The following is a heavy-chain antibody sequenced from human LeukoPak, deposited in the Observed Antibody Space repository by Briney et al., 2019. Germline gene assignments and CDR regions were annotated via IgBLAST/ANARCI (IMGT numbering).Heavy chain of an antibody. J-gene: IGHJ4*02. Sequence: GGSLRLSCAASGFTFSSYAMHWVRQAPGKGLEWVAVIWYDGSNKYYADSVKGRFTISRDNSKNTLYLQMNSLRAEDTAVYYCARPEAGYSSGWSPGYWGQGTLVTVSS. CDR1: GFTFSSYA. CDR3: ARPEAGYSSGWSPGY. CDR2: IWYDGSNK. V-gene: IGHV3-33*08. D-gene: IGHD6-19*01.